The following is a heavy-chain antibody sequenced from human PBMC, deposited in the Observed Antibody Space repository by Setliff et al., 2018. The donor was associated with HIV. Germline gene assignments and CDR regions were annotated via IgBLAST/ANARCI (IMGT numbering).Heavy chain of an antibody. CDR1: GYTFTSYA. J-gene: IGHJ4*02. CDR2: LNAGNGDT. D-gene: IGHD1-1*01. CDR3: ARERLSRLGFDY. Sequence: ASVKVSCKASGYTFTSYALHWVRQAPGQRLEWMGWLNAGNGDTKYSQNFQDRVAITRDTSASTAYMELSSLRSEDTAVYYCARERLSRLGFDYWGQGTLVTVSS. V-gene: IGHV1-3*01.